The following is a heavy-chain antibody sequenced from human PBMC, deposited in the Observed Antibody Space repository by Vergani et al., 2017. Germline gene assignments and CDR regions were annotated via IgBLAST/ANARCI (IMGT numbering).Heavy chain of an antibody. Sequence: QVQLQESGPGLVKPSQTLSLTCTVSGGSISSGSYYWSWIRQPAGKGLEWIGRIYTSGSTNYNPSLKSRVTISVDTSKNQFSLKLSSVTAADTAVYYCARETDDYGDYYXFDYWGQGTLVTVSS. J-gene: IGHJ4*02. CDR2: IYTSGST. CDR1: GGSISSGSYY. CDR3: ARETDDYGDYYXFDY. V-gene: IGHV4-61*02. D-gene: IGHD4-17*01.